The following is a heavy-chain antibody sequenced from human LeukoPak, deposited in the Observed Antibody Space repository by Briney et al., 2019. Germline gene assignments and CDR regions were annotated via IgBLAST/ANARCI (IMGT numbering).Heavy chain of an antibody. CDR1: GFTFDDYA. V-gene: IGHV3-20*04. J-gene: IGHJ4*02. CDR2: INWKGDDT. Sequence: GGSLRLSXVASGFTFDDYAMSWVRQVPGKGLEWVSGINWKGDDTGYADSVKGRFTISRDNAKNSLYLQMNSLRAEDTAFYYCARDAGRYCISTSCSNNWGQGTLVTVSS. D-gene: IGHD2-2*01. CDR3: ARDAGRYCISTSCSNN.